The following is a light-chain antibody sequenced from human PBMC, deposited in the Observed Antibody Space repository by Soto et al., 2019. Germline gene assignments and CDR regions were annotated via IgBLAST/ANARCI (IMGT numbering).Light chain of an antibody. Sequence: QSALTQPASVSGSPGQSITISCTGTSSDVGSYNLVSWYQQHPGKAPKVMIYEGSKRPSGGSNRFSGTKSGNTASLTIAGVQAEDEADYYCCAYAGSSTLVFGEGPKLTV. V-gene: IGLV2-23*01. CDR1: SSDVGSYNL. J-gene: IGLJ2*01. CDR3: CAYAGSSTLV. CDR2: EGS.